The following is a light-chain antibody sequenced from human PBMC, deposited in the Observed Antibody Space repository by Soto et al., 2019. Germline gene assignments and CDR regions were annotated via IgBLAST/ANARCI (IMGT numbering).Light chain of an antibody. V-gene: IGKV3-15*01. J-gene: IGKJ4*01. CDR1: QSVSYN. CDR3: QQYKKWPPLT. Sequence: EIVLTQSPATLSVSPGETATLSCRASQSVSYNLAWYQQKPGQSPRLLIYGAFTRATGIPARFSGSGSGTEFTLTISSLQSEDFAVYYCQQYKKWPPLTFGGGTKVEIK. CDR2: GAF.